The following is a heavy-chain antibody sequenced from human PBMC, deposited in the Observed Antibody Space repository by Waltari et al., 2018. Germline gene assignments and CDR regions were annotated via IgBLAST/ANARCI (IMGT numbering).Heavy chain of an antibody. J-gene: IGHJ3*02. V-gene: IGHV1-46*01. D-gene: IGHD6-19*01. CDR1: GYTFTSYY. CDR2: SNPSGGST. CDR3: ARDPALYSSGWQGAFDI. Sequence: QVQLVQSGAEVKKPGASVKVSCKASGYTFTSYYMHWVRQAPGQGLEWMGISNPSGGSTSYAQKFQGRVTMTRDTSTSTVYMELSSLRSEDTAVYYCARDPALYSSGWQGAFDIWGQGTMVTVSS.